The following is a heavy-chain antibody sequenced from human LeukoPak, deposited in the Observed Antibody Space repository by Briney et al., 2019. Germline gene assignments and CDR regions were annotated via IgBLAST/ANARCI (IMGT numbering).Heavy chain of an antibody. CDR3: ARDLGTMRGLGY. V-gene: IGHV3-21*01. D-gene: IGHD3-22*01. CDR2: ISSSSSYI. Sequence: GGSLRLSCAASGFTFSSYSMNWVRQAPGKGLEWVSSISSSSSYIYYADSVKGRFTISRDDAKNSLYLQMNSLRAEDTAVYYCARDLGTMRGLGYWGQGTLVTVSS. J-gene: IGHJ4*02. CDR1: GFTFSSYS.